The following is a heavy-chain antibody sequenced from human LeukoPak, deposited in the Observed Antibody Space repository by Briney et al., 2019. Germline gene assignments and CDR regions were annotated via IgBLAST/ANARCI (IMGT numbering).Heavy chain of an antibody. J-gene: IGHJ6*03. D-gene: IGHD3-3*01. CDR2: IYYSGST. Sequence: PSQTLSLTCTVSGGSISSGGYYWSWIRQHPGKGLEWIGYIYYSGSTYYSPSLKSRVTISVDTSKNQFSLKLSSVTAADTAVYYCARDLEWSPYYMDVWGKGTTVTVSS. CDR3: ARDLEWSPYYMDV. CDR1: GGSISSGGYY. V-gene: IGHV4-31*03.